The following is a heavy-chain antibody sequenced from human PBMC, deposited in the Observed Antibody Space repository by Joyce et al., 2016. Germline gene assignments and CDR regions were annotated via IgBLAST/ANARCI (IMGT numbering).Heavy chain of an antibody. CDR3: ARQVAPARFDY. CDR2: VYPGGSDT. J-gene: IGHJ4*02. D-gene: IGHD5-12*01. V-gene: IGHV5-51*01. Sequence: EVHLVQSGGEVKKPGESLKISCKGSGYSFTNYWFGGVRQMSGKGLECIGIVYPGGSDTRYSPSFQGQVTISVDKSINTTYLHWSSLKASDTAMYYCARQVAPARFDYWGQGILVTVSS. CDR1: GYSFTNYW.